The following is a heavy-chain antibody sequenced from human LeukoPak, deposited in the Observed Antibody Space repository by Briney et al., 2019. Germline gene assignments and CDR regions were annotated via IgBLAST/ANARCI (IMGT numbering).Heavy chain of an antibody. D-gene: IGHD2-15*01. CDR1: GFTFSDYY. CDR3: ARALSVWSSVAYGMDV. J-gene: IGHJ6*02. Sequence: GGSLRLSCAASGFTFSDYYMSWVRQAPGKGLEWVANIKQDGSEKYYVDSVKGRFTISRDNAKNSLYLQMNSLRAEDTAVYYCARALSVWSSVAYGMDVWGQGTTVTVSS. V-gene: IGHV3-7*01. CDR2: IKQDGSEK.